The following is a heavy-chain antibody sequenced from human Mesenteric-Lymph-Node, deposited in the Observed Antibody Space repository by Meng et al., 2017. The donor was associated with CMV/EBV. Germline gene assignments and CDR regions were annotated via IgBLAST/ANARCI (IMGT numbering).Heavy chain of an antibody. D-gene: IGHD2-15*01. V-gene: IGHV1-69*05. CDR3: ARDIYEVVVAGLDV. CDR2: IIPIFGTA. CDR1: GGTFSSYA. Sequence: SVKVSCKASGGTFSSYAISWVRQAPGQGLEWMGGIIPIFGTANYAQKFQGRVTITTDESTSTAYMELSSLRSEDTAVYYCARDIYEVVVAGLDVWGQGTTVTVSS. J-gene: IGHJ6*02.